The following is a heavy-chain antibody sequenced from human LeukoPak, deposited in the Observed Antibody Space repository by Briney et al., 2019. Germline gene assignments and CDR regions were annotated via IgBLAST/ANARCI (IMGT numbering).Heavy chain of an antibody. D-gene: IGHD2-21*02. CDR1: GYSFTSYW. V-gene: IGHV5-51*01. J-gene: IGHJ4*02. Sequence: GESLKISCKGSGYSFTSYWIGWVRQMPGKGLEWMGIIYPGDSDTRYSPSFQGQVTISADKSISTAYLQWSSLKASDTAMYYCVRIWLGEHVVTATKYFDYWGQGTLVTVSS. CDR2: IYPGDSDT. CDR3: VRIWLGEHVVTATKYFDY.